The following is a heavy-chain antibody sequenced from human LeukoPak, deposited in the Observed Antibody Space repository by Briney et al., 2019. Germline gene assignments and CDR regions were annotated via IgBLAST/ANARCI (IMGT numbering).Heavy chain of an antibody. Sequence: GGSLRLSCAASGFTFSNYGMHWVRQAPGKGLEWVANIKEDGSERYYVDSVKGRFSISRDNAKNSLYLQMNSLRAEDTAVYYCARALSGWGQGTLVTVSS. CDR1: GFTFSNYG. CDR2: IKEDGSER. J-gene: IGHJ4*02. CDR3: ARALSG. V-gene: IGHV3-7*03. D-gene: IGHD3-3*01.